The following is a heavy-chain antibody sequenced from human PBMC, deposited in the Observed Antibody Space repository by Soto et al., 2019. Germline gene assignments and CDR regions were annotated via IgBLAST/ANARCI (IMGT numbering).Heavy chain of an antibody. Sequence: SETLSLTCAVYGGSFSGYYWSWIRQPPGKGLEWIGEINHSGSTNYNPSLKSRVTISVDTSKNQFSLKLSSVTAADTAVYYCARGVWSGYWYYYYGMDVWGRGTTVTVSS. D-gene: IGHD3-3*01. J-gene: IGHJ6*02. CDR3: ARGVWSGYWYYYYGMDV. CDR1: GGSFSGYY. V-gene: IGHV4-34*01. CDR2: INHSGST.